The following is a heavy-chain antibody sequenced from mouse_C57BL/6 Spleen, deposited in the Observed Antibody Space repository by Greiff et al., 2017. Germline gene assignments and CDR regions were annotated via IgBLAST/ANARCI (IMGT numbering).Heavy chain of an antibody. CDR2: IYPGDGDT. J-gene: IGHJ2*01. CDR3: ARGSLITAVVATGFDY. V-gene: IGHV1-82*01. Sequence: QVQLQQSGPELVKPGASVKISCKASGYAFSSSWMNWVKQRPGKGLEWIGRIYPGDGDTNYNGKFKGKATLTADKSSSTAYMQLSSLTSEDSAVYFCARGSLITAVVATGFDYWGQGTTLTVSS. CDR1: GYAFSSSW. D-gene: IGHD1-1*01.